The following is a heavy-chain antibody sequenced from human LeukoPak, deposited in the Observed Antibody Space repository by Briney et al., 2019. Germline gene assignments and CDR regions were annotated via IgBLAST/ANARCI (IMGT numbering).Heavy chain of an antibody. CDR1: GFTFSDYA. CDR3: AKTLTTVTILDAFDI. D-gene: IGHD4-17*01. J-gene: IGHJ3*02. CDR2: ISGSGGDT. V-gene: IGHV3-23*01. Sequence: GGSLRLSCAAYGFTFSDYALTWVRQAPGKGLEWVSSISGSGGDTYYADSVKGRFTISRDNSKNTLYLQMSSLRAEDMAVYYCAKTLTTVTILDAFDIWGQGTKVTVSS.